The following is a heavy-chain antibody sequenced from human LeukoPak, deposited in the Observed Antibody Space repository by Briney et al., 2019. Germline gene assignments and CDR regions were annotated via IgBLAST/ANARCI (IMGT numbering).Heavy chain of an antibody. Sequence: GGSLRLSCAASGITFSSHAMSWVRQAPGKGLEWVSLISGSGGHTYYGDSVKGRLTISRDSAKNTLYLQMNSLRVEDTAVYYCVRDGGGTTPYDCWGQGSLVTVSS. CDR2: ISGSGGHT. CDR1: GITFSSHA. D-gene: IGHD1-7*01. V-gene: IGHV3-23*01. CDR3: VRDGGGTTPYDC. J-gene: IGHJ4*02.